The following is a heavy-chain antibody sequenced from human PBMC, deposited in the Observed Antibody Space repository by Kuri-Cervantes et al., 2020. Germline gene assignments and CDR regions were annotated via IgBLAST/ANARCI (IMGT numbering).Heavy chain of an antibody. V-gene: IGHV1-8*01. D-gene: IGHD6-19*01. CDR1: GYTFTSYD. J-gene: IGHJ4*02. CDR2: MNPNSGNT. Sequence: ASVKVSCKASGYTFTSYDINWVRQATGQGLEWMGWMNPNSGNTDYAQKFQGRVTMTRDTSISTAYMELSRLRSDDTAVYYCARATPGYSSGFGKKFDYWGQGTLVTVSS. CDR3: ARATPGYSSGFGKKFDY.